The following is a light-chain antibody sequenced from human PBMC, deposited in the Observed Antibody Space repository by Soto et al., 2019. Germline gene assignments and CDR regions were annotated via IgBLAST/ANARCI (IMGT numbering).Light chain of an antibody. Sequence: EIVLTQSPATLSLSPGERATLSCRASQSVGSYLAWYQQRPGQAPRLLIYDASNGATGIPARFSGSGSGTDFTLTISRLEPEDFAVYVCQQYGSSPYTFGQGTNLEIK. CDR3: QQYGSSPYT. V-gene: IGKV3-11*01. CDR2: DAS. J-gene: IGKJ2*01. CDR1: QSVGSY.